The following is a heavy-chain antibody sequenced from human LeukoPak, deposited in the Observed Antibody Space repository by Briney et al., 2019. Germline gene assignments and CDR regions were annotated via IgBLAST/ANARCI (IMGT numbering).Heavy chain of an antibody. J-gene: IGHJ4*02. Sequence: GGSLRLSCAASGFSVSSNYVSWVRQAPGKGLEWVSALYSGGTTYYADSVKGRFTISRDNSKNTLYLQMNSLGVEDTAVYYCARQVGAITLFEHWGQGTLVTVSS. CDR1: GFSVSSNY. CDR2: LYSGGTT. CDR3: ARQVGAITLFEH. D-gene: IGHD1-26*01. V-gene: IGHV3-53*01.